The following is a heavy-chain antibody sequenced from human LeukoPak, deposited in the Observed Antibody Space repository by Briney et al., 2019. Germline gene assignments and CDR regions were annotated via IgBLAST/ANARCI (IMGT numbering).Heavy chain of an antibody. CDR1: GFTFSSYS. Sequence: GGSLRLSCAASGFTFSSYSMNWVRQAPGKGLEWASSISSSSSYIYYADSVKGRFTISRDNAKNSLYLQMNSLRAEDTAVYYCARGRIAAAGYFDYWGQGTLVTVSS. CDR3: ARGRIAAAGYFDY. D-gene: IGHD6-13*01. CDR2: ISSSSSYI. J-gene: IGHJ4*02. V-gene: IGHV3-21*01.